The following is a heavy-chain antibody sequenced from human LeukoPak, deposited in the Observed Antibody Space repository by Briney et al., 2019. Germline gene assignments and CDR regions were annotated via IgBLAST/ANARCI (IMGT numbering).Heavy chain of an antibody. V-gene: IGHV3-53*01. D-gene: IGHD4-23*01. Sequence: GGSLRLSCAASGFTVSSNYMSWVRQAPGKGLEWVSVIYNNGNTYYADSVKGRFTISRDNSKNTLYLQMNSLRAEDTAVYYCAREITGGNPFDYWGQGTLVTVSS. CDR3: AREITGGNPFDY. CDR2: IYNNGNT. CDR1: GFTVSSNY. J-gene: IGHJ4*02.